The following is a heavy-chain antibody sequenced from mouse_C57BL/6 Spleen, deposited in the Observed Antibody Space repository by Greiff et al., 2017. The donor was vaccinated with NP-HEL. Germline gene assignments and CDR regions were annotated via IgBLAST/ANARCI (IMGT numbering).Heavy chain of an antibody. CDR1: GFTFSDYG. CDR2: ISSGSSTT. CDR3: ATMITAWFAY. Sequence: EVQLVESGGGLVKPGGSLKLSCAASGFTFSDYGMHWVRQAPEKGLEWVAYISSGSSTTYYADTVKGRFTISRDNAKNTLFLQMTSLRSEDTAMYYCATMITAWFAYWGQGTLVTVSA. J-gene: IGHJ3*01. D-gene: IGHD2-4*01. V-gene: IGHV5-17*01.